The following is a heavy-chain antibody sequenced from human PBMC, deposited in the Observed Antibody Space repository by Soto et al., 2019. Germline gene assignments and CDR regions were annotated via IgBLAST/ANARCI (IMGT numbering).Heavy chain of an antibody. J-gene: IGHJ4*02. CDR3: ARWSKVPAAPYYFDY. CDR2: INHSGST. D-gene: IGHD2-2*01. CDR1: GGSFSGYY. V-gene: IGHV4-34*01. Sequence: QVQLQQWGAGLLKPSETLSLTCAVYGGSFSGYYWSWIRQPPGKGLEWIGEINHSGSTNYNPSLKSRVTISVDPSKNQFSLKLSSVTAADTAVYYCARWSKVPAAPYYFDYWGQGTLVTVSS.